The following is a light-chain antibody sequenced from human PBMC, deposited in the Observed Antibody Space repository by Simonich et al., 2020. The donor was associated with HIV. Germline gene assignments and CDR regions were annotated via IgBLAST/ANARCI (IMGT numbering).Light chain of an antibody. CDR3: QQSYSTPYT. J-gene: IGKJ2*01. CDR1: QSLLYSSNNKNS. Sequence: DIVMTPSPDSLAVSLGERATINCKSSQSLLYSSNNKNSLVWYQQKPGQPPKLLIYWASTRESGVPDRFSGSGSGTDFTLTISSLQAEDVAVYYCQQSYSTPYTFGQGTKLEIK. CDR2: WAS. V-gene: IGKV4-1*01.